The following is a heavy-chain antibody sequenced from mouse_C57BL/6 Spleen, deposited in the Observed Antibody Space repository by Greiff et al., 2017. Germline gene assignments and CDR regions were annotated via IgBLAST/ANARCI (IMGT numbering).Heavy chain of an antibody. CDR3: AVYYYGSNLYFDV. D-gene: IGHD1-1*01. J-gene: IGHJ1*03. V-gene: IGHV5-17*01. Sequence: DVKLQESGGGLVKPGGSLKLSCAASGFTFSDYGMHWVRQAPEKGLEWVAYISSGSSTIYYADTVKGRFTISRDNAKNTLFLQMTSLRSEDTAMYYCAVYYYGSNLYFDVWGTGTTVTVSS. CDR2: ISSGSSTI. CDR1: GFTFSDYG.